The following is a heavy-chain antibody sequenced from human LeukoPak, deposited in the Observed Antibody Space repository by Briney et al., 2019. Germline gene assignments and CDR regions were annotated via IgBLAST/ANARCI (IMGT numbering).Heavy chain of an antibody. V-gene: IGHV4-39*07. J-gene: IGHJ3*02. Sequence: SETLSLTCTVSGGSISSSSYYWGWIRQPPGKGLEWIGSIYYSGSTYYNPSLKSRVTISVDTSKNQFSLKLSSVTAADTAVYYCARFYSSGWYREGAFDIWGQGTMVTVSS. D-gene: IGHD6-19*01. CDR3: ARFYSSGWYREGAFDI. CDR1: GGSISSSSYY. CDR2: IYYSGST.